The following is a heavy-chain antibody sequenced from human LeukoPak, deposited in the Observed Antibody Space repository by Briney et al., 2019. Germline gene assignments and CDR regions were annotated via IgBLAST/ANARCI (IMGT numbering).Heavy chain of an antibody. V-gene: IGHV3-53*01. D-gene: IGHD3-22*01. CDR3: ARRAGDYSHPYDY. CDR1: GFTVSSNY. J-gene: IGHJ4*02. CDR2: IYSGGST. Sequence: GGSLRLSCAASGFTVSSNYMSWVRQAPGKGLEWASVIYSGGSTYYADSVKGRFTISRDNSKNTLYLQMNSLRAEDTAVYYCARRAGDYSHPYDYWGQGTLVTVSS.